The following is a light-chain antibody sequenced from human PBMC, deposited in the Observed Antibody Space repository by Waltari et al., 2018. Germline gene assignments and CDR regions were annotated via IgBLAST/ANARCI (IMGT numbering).Light chain of an antibody. CDR2: KAS. Sequence: DIQMTQSPSTLSASVGDSVTTSCQARQSISSWFAWYQQKPGKAPQLLIYKASNLESGVPSRFSGCGSGTEFTLTINSLQPDDFAIYYCQQYNGYPTFGQGTKVEIK. J-gene: IGKJ1*01. V-gene: IGKV1-5*03. CDR1: QSISSW. CDR3: QQYNGYPT.